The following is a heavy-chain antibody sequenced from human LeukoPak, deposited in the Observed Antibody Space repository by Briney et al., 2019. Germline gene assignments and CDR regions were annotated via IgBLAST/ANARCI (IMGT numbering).Heavy chain of an antibody. CDR1: GGSFSGYY. J-gene: IGHJ6*03. V-gene: IGHV4-34*01. CDR3: ARRVRYCSNTTCRGSYYYYYMDV. D-gene: IGHD2-2*01. Sequence: SETLSLTCAVYGGSFSGYYWSWIRQPPGKGLEWIGEINHSGSTNYNPSLKSRVTISVDTSKNQFSLKLSSVTAADTAVYYCARRVRYCSNTTCRGSYYYYYMDVWDKGTTVTISS. CDR2: INHSGST.